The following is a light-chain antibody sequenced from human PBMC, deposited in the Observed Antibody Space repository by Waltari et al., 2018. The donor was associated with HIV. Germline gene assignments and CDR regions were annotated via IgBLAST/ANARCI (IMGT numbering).Light chain of an antibody. CDR3: ASWDDSRGGLWV. J-gene: IGLJ3*02. CDR2: KNN. CDR1: GSSIGTNY. V-gene: IGLV1-47*01. Sequence: QSALTQPPSASGTPGQRVSISCSGSGSSIGTNYVYWYQQLPGTTPKLLIYKNNQRPSGVPDRFAGSKSGTSASLAISGLRSEDEADYYCASWDDSRGGLWVFGGGTTLTVL.